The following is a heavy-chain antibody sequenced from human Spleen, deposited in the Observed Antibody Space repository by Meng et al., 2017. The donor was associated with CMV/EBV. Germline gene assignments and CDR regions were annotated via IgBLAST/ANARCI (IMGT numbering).Heavy chain of an antibody. V-gene: IGHV1-18*01. J-gene: IGHJ4*02. CDR2: ISAYNVTT. CDR1: GYTFHTYG. Sequence: VMVSCKTSGYTFHTYGITWVRQAPGQGLEWMGWISAYNVTTDYAQKLQGRVTMTTDTSTSTAYMELRSLRFDDTAVYYCARDDGRDYWGQGTLVTVSS. D-gene: IGHD1-1*01. CDR3: ARDDGRDY.